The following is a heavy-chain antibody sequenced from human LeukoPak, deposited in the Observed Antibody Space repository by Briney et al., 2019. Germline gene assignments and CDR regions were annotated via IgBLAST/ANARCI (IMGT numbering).Heavy chain of an antibody. V-gene: IGHV3-9*01. CDR2: ISWNSGSI. CDR1: GFTFDDYA. J-gene: IGHJ4*02. Sequence: GGSLRLSCAASGFTFDDYAMHWVRQAPGKGPEWVSGISWNSGSIGYADSVKGRFTISRDNAKNSLYLQMNSLRAEDTALYYCAKDTGLWFGELFSYFDYWGQGTLVTVSS. CDR3: AKDTGLWFGELFSYFDY. D-gene: IGHD3-10*01.